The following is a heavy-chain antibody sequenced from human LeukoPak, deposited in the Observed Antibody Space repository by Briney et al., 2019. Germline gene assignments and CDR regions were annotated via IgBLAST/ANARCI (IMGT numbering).Heavy chain of an antibody. CDR3: ASGGFTVVTTFDY. V-gene: IGHV1-69*05. CDR2: IIPIFGTA. D-gene: IGHD4-23*01. Sequence: ASVKVSCKASGYTFTSYAISWVRQAPGQGLEWMGGIIPIFGTANYAQKFQGRVTITTDESTSTAYMELSSLRSEDTAVYYCASGGFTVVTTFDYWGQGTLVTVSS. J-gene: IGHJ4*02. CDR1: GYTFTSYA.